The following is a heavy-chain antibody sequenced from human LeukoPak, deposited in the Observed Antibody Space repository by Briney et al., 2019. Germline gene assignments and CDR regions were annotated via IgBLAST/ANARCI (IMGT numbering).Heavy chain of an antibody. CDR3: AKERSYYYDSSSIDY. CDR2: IYSGGST. V-gene: IGHV3-53*01. CDR1: GFTVSSNY. D-gene: IGHD3-22*01. J-gene: IGHJ4*02. Sequence: GGSLRLSCAASGFTVSSNYMSWVRQAPGKGLEWVSVIYSGGSTYYADSVKGRFTISRDNSKNTLYLQMNSLRAEDTAVYYCAKERSYYYDSSSIDYWGQGTLVTVSS.